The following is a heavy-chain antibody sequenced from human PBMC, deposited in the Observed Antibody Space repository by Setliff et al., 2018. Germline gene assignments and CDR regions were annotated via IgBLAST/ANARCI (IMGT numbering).Heavy chain of an antibody. V-gene: IGHV4-39*07. D-gene: IGHD3-3*01. Sequence: SETLSLTCSVSGASISTTYYYWDWIRQSPEKGLEWIGTIYQNGITYYNPSVKSRVTISVDKSKNQFSLSLRSVTAADTAVYYCARMSGFQYIDVWDKGTTVTVS. CDR3: ARMSGFQYIDV. CDR2: IYQNGIT. J-gene: IGHJ6*03. CDR1: GASISTTYYY.